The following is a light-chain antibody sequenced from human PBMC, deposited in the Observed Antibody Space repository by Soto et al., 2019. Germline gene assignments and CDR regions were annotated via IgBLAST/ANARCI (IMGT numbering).Light chain of an antibody. CDR2: GAS. Sequence: EIALTRSPGTLSLSPGERATRSCRASQSVSSSSLAWYQQTLGQAPRLLIYGASGRATGIPDRFSGSGSGTDFTLTISRLEPEDFAVYYCQQYGSSPVTFGQGTKVDIK. J-gene: IGKJ1*01. CDR3: QQYGSSPVT. CDR1: QSVSSSS. V-gene: IGKV3-20*01.